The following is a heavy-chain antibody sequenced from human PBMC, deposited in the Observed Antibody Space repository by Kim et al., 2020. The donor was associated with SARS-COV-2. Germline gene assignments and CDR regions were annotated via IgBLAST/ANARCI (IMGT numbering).Heavy chain of an antibody. D-gene: IGHD2-8*01. V-gene: IGHV1-69*04. J-gene: IGHJ1*01. CDR2: IIPIFPIT. Sequence: SVKVSCKASGGTFSNYGINWVRQAPGQGLEWMGRIIPIFPITNYAQSFQGRVTITADKSTRTAYMELSSLRSDDTADYYCATMLLMDQVEEYFHHWGEGTRITVSS. CDR3: ATMLLMDQVEEYFHH. CDR1: GGTFSNYG.